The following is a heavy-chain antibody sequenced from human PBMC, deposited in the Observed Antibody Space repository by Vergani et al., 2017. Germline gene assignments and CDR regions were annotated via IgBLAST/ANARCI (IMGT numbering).Heavy chain of an antibody. CDR3: AGEGGAVAGGYYYYYMDV. Sequence: QVQLQQWGAGLLKPSETLSLTCAVYGGSFSGYYWSWIRQPPGKGLEWIGEINHSGSTNYNPSLKSRVTISVDTSKNQFSLKLSSVTAAATAVYYCAGEGGAVAGGYYYYYMDVWGKGTTVTVSS. CDR1: GGSFSGYY. J-gene: IGHJ6*03. D-gene: IGHD6-19*01. CDR2: INHSGST. V-gene: IGHV4-34*01.